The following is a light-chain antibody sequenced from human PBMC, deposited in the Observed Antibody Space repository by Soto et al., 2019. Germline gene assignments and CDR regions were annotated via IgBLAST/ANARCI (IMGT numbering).Light chain of an antibody. CDR1: SSSIGAGYD. Sequence: QSVLTQPPSVSGAPGQRVTISCTVSSSSIGAGYDVHWFQQFPGTAPKLLIYSSYNRPSGVPDRFSGSKSGTSASLAITGLQAEDEADFYCQSYDSSLSAYVFGTGTKVTVL. CDR2: SSY. J-gene: IGLJ1*01. CDR3: QSYDSSLSAYV. V-gene: IGLV1-40*01.